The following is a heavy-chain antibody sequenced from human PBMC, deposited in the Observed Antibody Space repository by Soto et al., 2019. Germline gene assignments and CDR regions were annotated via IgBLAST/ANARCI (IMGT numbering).Heavy chain of an antibody. CDR3: ATDKYYYGSGSYYGSGPLFDY. V-gene: IGHV1-58*01. CDR2: IVVGSGNT. D-gene: IGHD3-10*01. J-gene: IGHJ4*02. Sequence: SVKVSCKASGFTFTSSAVQWVRQARGQRLEWIGWIVVGSGNTNYAQEFQERVTITRDMSTSTAYMELSSLRSEDTAVYYCATDKYYYGSGSYYGSGPLFDYWGQGTLVTVSS. CDR1: GFTFTSSA.